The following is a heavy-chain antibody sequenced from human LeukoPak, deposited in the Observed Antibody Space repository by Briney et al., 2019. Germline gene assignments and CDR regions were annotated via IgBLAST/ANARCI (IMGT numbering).Heavy chain of an antibody. D-gene: IGHD5-18*01. CDR2: IDQDGSEK. CDR3: ARDRGYFY. J-gene: IGHJ4*02. CDR1: GFTFSKYA. V-gene: IGHV3-7*01. Sequence: GGSLRLSCAASGFTFSKYAMFWVRQAPGKGLEWVANIDQDGSEKYYVDSVKGRFTISRDNAKNSLYLQMNSLRAEDTAVYYCARDRGYFYWGQGTLVTVSS.